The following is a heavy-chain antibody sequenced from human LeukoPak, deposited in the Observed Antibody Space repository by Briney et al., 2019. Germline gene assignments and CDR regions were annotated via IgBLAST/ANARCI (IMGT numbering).Heavy chain of an antibody. D-gene: IGHD5-24*01. V-gene: IGHV4-59*08. J-gene: IGHJ4*02. CDR2: IYYSGST. Sequence: SETLSLTCTVSGGSISSYYWSWIRQPPGKGLEWIGYIYYSGSTNYNPSLKSRVTISVDTSKNQLSLKLSPVTAADTAVYYCARHKGRDGYNVNYFDYWGQGTLVTVSS. CDR3: ARHKGRDGYNVNYFDY. CDR1: GGSISSYY.